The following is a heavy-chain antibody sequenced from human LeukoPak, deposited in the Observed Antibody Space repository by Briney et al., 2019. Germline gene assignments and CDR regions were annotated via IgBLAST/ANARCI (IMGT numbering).Heavy chain of an antibody. CDR1: GFTFSSYS. V-gene: IGHV3-53*01. CDR3: ARFGYSSSWSYFDY. D-gene: IGHD6-13*01. CDR2: IYTGGST. J-gene: IGHJ4*02. Sequence: GGSLRLSCAASGFTFSSYSMNWVRQAPGKGLEWVSVIYTGGSTYYADSVKCRFTISRDNSKNTLYLQMNSLRAEDTAVYYCARFGYSSSWSYFDYWGQGTLVTVSS.